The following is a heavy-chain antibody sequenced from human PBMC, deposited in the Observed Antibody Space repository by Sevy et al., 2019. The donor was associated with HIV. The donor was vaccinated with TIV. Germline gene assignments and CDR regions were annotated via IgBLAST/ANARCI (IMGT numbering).Heavy chain of an antibody. Sequence: VSVKVSCEAYGYTFSDYYMHWVRQAPGQGLEWMGWINPNRGGTNYAHKFQGRVTMTRDTSISTAYMELSSLRSDDTAIYYCARGMSAYLLANGMDVWGQGTTVTVSS. CDR3: ARGMSAYLLANGMDV. CDR1: GYTFSDYY. V-gene: IGHV1-2*07. J-gene: IGHJ6*02. CDR2: INPNRGGT. D-gene: IGHD3-3*01.